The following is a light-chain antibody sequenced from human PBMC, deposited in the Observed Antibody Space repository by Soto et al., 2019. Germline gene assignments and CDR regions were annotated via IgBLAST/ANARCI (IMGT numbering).Light chain of an antibody. J-gene: IGKJ1*01. CDR2: DAS. CDR3: QQRSNWWT. CDR1: QSVSSY. V-gene: IGKV3-11*01. Sequence: EIVMTQSPGTLSLSPGERATLSCRASQSVSSYLAWYQQKPGQAPRLLISDASDRATGIPDRFSGRGSGTDYTLTISSLEPEDFAVYYCQQRSNWWTFGQGTKVDI.